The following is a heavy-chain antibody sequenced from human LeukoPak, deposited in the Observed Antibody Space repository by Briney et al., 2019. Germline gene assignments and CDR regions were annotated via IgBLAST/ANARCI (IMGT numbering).Heavy chain of an antibody. Sequence: DSVKVSCKASGYTFSSYGISWVRQAPGQGLEWMGWISVYNGNTNNIQKLQGRVTMTRDTSTNTAYMELGSLRSDDTAVYYCARDAYTSGADYWGQGTLVTVSS. CDR2: ISVYNGNT. D-gene: IGHD3-16*01. J-gene: IGHJ4*02. CDR1: GYTFSSYG. CDR3: ARDAYTSGADY. V-gene: IGHV1-18*01.